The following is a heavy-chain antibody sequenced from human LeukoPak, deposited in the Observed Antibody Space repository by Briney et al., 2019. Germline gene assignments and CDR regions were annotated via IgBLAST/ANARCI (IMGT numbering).Heavy chain of an antibody. Sequence: SETLSLTCTVSGGSINNYYWTWIRQPPGKRLEWIGYIYYSGTTSYNPSLESRVTISLDTSKNQLSLKLSSVTAADTAVYYCAREVGGYPRRFDPWGQGTLVTVSS. CDR1: GGSINNYY. D-gene: IGHD5-12*01. CDR3: AREVGGYPRRFDP. CDR2: IYYSGTT. J-gene: IGHJ5*02. V-gene: IGHV4-59*01.